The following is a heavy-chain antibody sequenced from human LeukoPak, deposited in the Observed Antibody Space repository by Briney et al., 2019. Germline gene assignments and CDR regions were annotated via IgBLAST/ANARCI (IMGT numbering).Heavy chain of an antibody. CDR2: LYSGGTT. J-gene: IGHJ3*02. D-gene: IGHD2-2*01. Sequence: GGSLRLSCAASGFTVSSNYMSWVRQAPGEGLEWVSFLYSGGTTYYADSVTGRFTISRDNSKNTLYLQMNNLGAEDTAVYYCAREETSLDAFDIWGQGTMVTVSS. V-gene: IGHV3-66*01. CDR1: GFTVSSNY. CDR3: AREETSLDAFDI.